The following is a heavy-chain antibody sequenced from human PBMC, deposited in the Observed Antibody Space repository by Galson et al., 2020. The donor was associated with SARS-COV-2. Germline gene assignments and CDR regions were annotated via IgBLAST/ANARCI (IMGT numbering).Heavy chain of an antibody. Sequence: ASVKVSCKASGGTFSSYAISWVRQAPGQGLEWMGRIIPILGIANYAQKFQGRVTITADKSTSTAYMELSSLRSEDTAVYYCARNDYGDYHLESRSFDYWGQGTLVTVSS. J-gene: IGHJ4*02. CDR3: ARNDYGDYHLESRSFDY. CDR2: IIPILGIA. CDR1: GGTFSSYA. V-gene: IGHV1-69*04. D-gene: IGHD4-17*01.